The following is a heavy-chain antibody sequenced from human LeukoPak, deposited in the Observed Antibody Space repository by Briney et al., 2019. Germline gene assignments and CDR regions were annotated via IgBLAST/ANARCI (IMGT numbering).Heavy chain of an antibody. Sequence: SETLSLTCTVSGGSISSYYWSWIRQPPGKGLEWIGYIYTSGSTNYNPSLKSRVTISVDTSKNQFSLKLSSVTAADTAVYYCARRGSGSSLDYWGQGTLVTVSS. D-gene: IGHD3-22*01. CDR2: IYTSGST. CDR1: GGSISSYY. V-gene: IGHV4-4*09. J-gene: IGHJ4*02. CDR3: ARRGSGSSLDY.